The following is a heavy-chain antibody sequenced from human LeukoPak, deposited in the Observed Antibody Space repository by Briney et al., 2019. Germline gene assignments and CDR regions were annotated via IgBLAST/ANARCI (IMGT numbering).Heavy chain of an antibody. CDR1: GGSISSYY. D-gene: IGHD2-2*01. J-gene: IGHJ3*02. CDR3: ARERYQLRLSGDAFDI. Sequence: SETQSLTCTVSGGSISSYYWSWIRQPPGKGLEWIGYIYYSGSTNYNPSLKSRVTISVDTSKNQFSLKLSSVTAADTAVYYCARERYQLRLSGDAFDIWGQGTMVTVSS. CDR2: IYYSGST. V-gene: IGHV4-59*01.